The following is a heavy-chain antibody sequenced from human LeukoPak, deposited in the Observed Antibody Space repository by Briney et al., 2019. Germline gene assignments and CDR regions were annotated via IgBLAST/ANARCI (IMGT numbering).Heavy chain of an antibody. CDR1: GFTFSSSW. CDR3: ARNWAMLDY. Sequence: GSLRLSCAASGFTFSSSWMNWVRQAPGKGLEWVANIGEEGNEKYYVDSVKGRFTISRDNAKNSLYLQMNSLRVEDTAVYYCARNWAMLDYWGQGILVTVSS. D-gene: IGHD2-2*01. V-gene: IGHV3-7*04. J-gene: IGHJ4*02. CDR2: IGEEGNEK.